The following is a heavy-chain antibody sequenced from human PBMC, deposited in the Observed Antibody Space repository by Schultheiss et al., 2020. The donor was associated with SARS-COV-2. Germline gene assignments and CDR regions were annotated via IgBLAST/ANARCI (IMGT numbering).Heavy chain of an antibody. J-gene: IGHJ4*02. D-gene: IGHD4-17*01. CDR3: ASFTVTTGY. Sequence: SQTLSLTCTVSGGSISSSSYSWAWVRQPPGKGLEWIGSMSYSGSTYYNPSLKSRVTISVDTSKNQFSLKLSSVTAADTAVYYCASFTVTTGYWGQGTLVTVSS. V-gene: IGHV4-39*07. CDR2: MSYSGST. CDR1: GGSISSSSYS.